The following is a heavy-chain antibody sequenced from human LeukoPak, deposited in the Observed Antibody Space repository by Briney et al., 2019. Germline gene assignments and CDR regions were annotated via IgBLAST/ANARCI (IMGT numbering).Heavy chain of an antibody. CDR2: IKQDGSEK. J-gene: IGHJ2*01. CDR3: ARDPGTGYSSSWYSGSRHNWYFDL. Sequence: GGSLRLSCAASGFTFSGYWMHWVRQAPGKGLEWVANIKQDGSEKYYVDSVKGRFTISRDNAKNSLYLQMNSLRAEDTAVYYCARDPGTGYSSSWYSGSRHNWYFDLWGRGTLVTVSS. D-gene: IGHD6-13*01. CDR1: GFTFSGYW. V-gene: IGHV3-7*01.